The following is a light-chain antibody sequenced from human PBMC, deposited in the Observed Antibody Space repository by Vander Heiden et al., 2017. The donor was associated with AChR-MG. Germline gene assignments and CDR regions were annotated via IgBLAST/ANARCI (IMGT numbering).Light chain of an antibody. V-gene: IGKV2-28*01. J-gene: IGKJ3*01. CDR3: MQALKTPFT. CDR1: QSLLHSNGYNY. CDR2: LGS. Sequence: DIVMTQSPLSLPVTPGEPASISCRSSQSLLHSNGYNYLDWYLQKRGQSPQLLIYLGSNRASGVPDRFSGSGSGTDFTLKISRVQAEDVGVYYCMQALKTPFTFGPGTKVDIK.